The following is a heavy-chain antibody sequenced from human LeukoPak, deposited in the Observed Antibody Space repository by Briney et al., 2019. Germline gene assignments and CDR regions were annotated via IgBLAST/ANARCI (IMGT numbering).Heavy chain of an antibody. D-gene: IGHD2-2*01. Sequence: SETLSLTCAVYGGSFSGYYWSWIRQPPGKGLEWIGETNHSGSTNYNPSLKSRVTISVDTSKNQFSLKLSSVTAADTAVYYCASRYCSSTSCYSSWFDPWGQGTLVTVSS. CDR3: ASRYCSSTSCYSSWFDP. CDR1: GGSFSGYY. J-gene: IGHJ5*02. CDR2: TNHSGST. V-gene: IGHV4-34*01.